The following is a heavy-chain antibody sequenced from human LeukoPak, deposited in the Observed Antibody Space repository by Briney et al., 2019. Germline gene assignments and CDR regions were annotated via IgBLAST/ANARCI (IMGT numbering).Heavy chain of an antibody. Sequence: GGSLRPSCAASGFSFSNYGVHWVRQAPGKALEWVSCISSSDSQIYYADAVKGRFTISGDNARNSVYLQMNSLRAEDTAVYYCARAGDLLAGYYNYYYYGMDVWGRGTTVTVSS. D-gene: IGHD3-9*01. J-gene: IGHJ6*02. CDR3: ARAGDLLAGYYNYYYYGMDV. CDR2: ISSSDSQI. V-gene: IGHV3-21*01. CDR1: GFSFSNYG.